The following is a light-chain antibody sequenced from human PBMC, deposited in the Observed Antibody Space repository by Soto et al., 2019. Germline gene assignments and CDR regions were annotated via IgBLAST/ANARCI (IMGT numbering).Light chain of an antibody. CDR2: AAS. CDR3: QQLYTLPFT. J-gene: IGKJ5*01. CDR1: QSISSY. Sequence: DIQMTQSPSSLSASVGDRVTITFLASQSISSYLNWYQQKPGKAPKLLIYAASSLQSGVPSRFSGSGSGTEFTLTISGLLPEDFAAYHCQQLYTLPFTFGQGTRLE. V-gene: IGKV1-39*01.